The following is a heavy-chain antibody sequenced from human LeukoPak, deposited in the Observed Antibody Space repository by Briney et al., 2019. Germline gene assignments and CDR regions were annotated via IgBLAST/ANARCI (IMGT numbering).Heavy chain of an antibody. D-gene: IGHD2-2*01. V-gene: IGHV3-23*01. CDR1: GFTFRSYD. J-gene: IGHJ5*02. CDR2: ISDSGINT. Sequence: GGSLRLSCAASGFTFRSYDMTWVRQAPGKGLEWVSGISDSGINTYYADSVKGRSTISRDNSKNTLYLQMNSLRAEDTAVYYCAKDRSYQLLSVLLNWFDPWGQGTLVTVSS. CDR3: AKDRSYQLLSVLLNWFDP.